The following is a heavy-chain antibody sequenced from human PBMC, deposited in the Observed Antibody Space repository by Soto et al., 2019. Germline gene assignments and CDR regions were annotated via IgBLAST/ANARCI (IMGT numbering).Heavy chain of an antibody. CDR2: MNPNSGHT. Sequence: QVQLVQSGAEVKKPGASVKVSCKASGYTFTSHDINRMRQATGQGREWMGWMNPNSGHTNYAQKFQGRVTMTRDTSISTAYMELTNLRSEDTAIYYCASDMSTTWGQGTLVTVSS. J-gene: IGHJ5*02. CDR1: GYTFTSHD. CDR3: ASDMSTT. V-gene: IGHV1-8*01. D-gene: IGHD2-2*01.